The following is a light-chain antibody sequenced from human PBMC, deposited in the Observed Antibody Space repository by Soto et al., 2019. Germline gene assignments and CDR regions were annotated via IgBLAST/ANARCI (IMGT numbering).Light chain of an antibody. J-gene: IGKJ4*01. CDR3: QQYGSSELP. Sequence: EIVLSQSPGTVSLSPGERATRSCRASQSVSIKLAWYQQRPGQAPRLLIYDTSTRATGTPDRFSGSGSGTDFTLTISRLEPEDFAVYYCQQYGSSELPFGGGTKVDI. CDR2: DTS. V-gene: IGKV3-20*01. CDR1: QSVSIK.